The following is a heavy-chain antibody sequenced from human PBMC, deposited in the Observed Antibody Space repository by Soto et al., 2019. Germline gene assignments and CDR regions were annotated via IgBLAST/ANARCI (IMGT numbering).Heavy chain of an antibody. D-gene: IGHD6-6*01. J-gene: IGHJ6*02. Sequence: LGESLKISCEASGYTFTNYWIGWVRQMPGTGLEWMGIIYPRDSDTRYSPSFQDQVTMSVDKSISTAYLQWSSLKASDTAMYYCATRSHNSSSGTYYYYGMDVWGQGTTVTVSS. CDR3: ATRSHNSSSGTYYYYGMDV. V-gene: IGHV5-51*01. CDR2: IYPRDSDT. CDR1: GYTFTNYW.